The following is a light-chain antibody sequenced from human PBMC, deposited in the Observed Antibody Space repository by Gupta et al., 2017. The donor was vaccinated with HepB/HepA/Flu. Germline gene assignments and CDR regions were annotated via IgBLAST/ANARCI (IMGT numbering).Light chain of an antibody. CDR2: AGS. V-gene: IGKV1-39*01. Sequence: DIQMTQSTSSLSASVGDKVIITCRASQSISRYLSWYQQHPGKVPNLLIYAGSTWKSGVPSRFSGSGSGTDFTLTISRLQPEDFAIYYCQQRDSTPYTFGQGTKLEI. CDR3: QQRDSTPYT. CDR1: QSISRY. J-gene: IGKJ2*01.